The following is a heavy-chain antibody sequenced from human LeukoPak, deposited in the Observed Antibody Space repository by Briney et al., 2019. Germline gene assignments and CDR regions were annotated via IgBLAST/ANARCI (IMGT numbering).Heavy chain of an antibody. CDR2: ISGFNGDT. J-gene: IGHJ4*02. Sequence: ASVKVSCETSGYSFNSYGITWVRQAPGQGLGWMGWISGFNGDTDYALRLQGRVTLDTDTSTSTAFLELRNLRSYDTAVYYCARDQKVGQTYSSGWLDHWGQGTLVTVSS. V-gene: IGHV1-18*01. D-gene: IGHD6-19*01. CDR1: GYSFNSYG. CDR3: ARDQKVGQTYSSGWLDH.